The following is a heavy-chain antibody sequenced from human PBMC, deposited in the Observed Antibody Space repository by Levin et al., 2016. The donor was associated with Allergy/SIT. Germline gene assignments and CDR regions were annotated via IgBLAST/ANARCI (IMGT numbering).Heavy chain of an antibody. Sequence: WVRQAPGQRLEWMGWINAGNGNTKYSQKFQGRVTITRDTSASTAYMELSSLRSEDTAVYYCARDRVDRRFRPWGQGTLVTVSS. J-gene: IGHJ5*02. V-gene: IGHV1-3*01. CDR3: ARDRVDRRFRP. CDR2: INAGNGNT. D-gene: IGHD2-15*01.